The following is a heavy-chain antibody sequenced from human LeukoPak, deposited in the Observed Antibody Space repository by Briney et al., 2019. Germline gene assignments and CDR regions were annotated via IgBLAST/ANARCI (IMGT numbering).Heavy chain of an antibody. CDR3: ASSTTVTVYYYGMDV. V-gene: IGHV3-53*01. Sequence: GGSLRLSCAASGFTVSSNYMSWVCQAPGKGLEWVSVIYSGGSTYYADSVKGRFTISRDNSKNTLYLQMNSLRAEDTAVYYCASSTTVTVYYYGMDVWGQGTTVTVSS. D-gene: IGHD4-17*01. J-gene: IGHJ6*02. CDR2: IYSGGST. CDR1: GFTVSSNY.